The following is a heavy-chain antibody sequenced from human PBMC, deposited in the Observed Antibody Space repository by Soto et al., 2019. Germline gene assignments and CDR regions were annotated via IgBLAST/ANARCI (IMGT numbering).Heavy chain of an antibody. CDR2: IIPIFGTA. D-gene: IGHD2-21*01. V-gene: IGHV1-69*01. CDR1: GGTFSSYA. CDR3: ARGVVQDDDYYYYGMDV. J-gene: IGHJ6*02. Sequence: QVQLVQSGAEVKKPGSSVKVSCKASGGTFSSYAISWVRQAPGQGLEWMGGIIPIFGTANYAQKFQGRVTITADESTSTAYMELSSLRSVDTAVYYCARGVVQDDDYYYYGMDVWGQGTTVTVSS.